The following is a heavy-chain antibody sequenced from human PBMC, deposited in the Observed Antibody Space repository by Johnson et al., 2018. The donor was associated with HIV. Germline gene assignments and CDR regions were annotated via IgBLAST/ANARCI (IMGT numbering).Heavy chain of an antibody. Sequence: QVQLVESGGDLVNPGGSLRLSCAASGFTFSSYAMHWVRQAPGKGLEWVAVISYDGSNKYYVDSVKGRFTISRDNSKNTFYLQRNSLRAEDTAVYYCARVSSSSRGAFEIWGQGTMVTVSS. D-gene: IGHD6-6*01. CDR2: ISYDGSNK. J-gene: IGHJ3*02. V-gene: IGHV3-30*04. CDR3: ARVSSSSRGAFEI. CDR1: GFTFSSYA.